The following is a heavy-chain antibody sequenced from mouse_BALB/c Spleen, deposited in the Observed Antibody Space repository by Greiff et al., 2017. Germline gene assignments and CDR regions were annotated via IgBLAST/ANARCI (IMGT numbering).Heavy chain of an antibody. Sequence: EVKLMESGGGLVQPGGSRKLSCAASGFTFSSFGMHWVRQAPEKGLEWVAYISSGSSTIYYADTVKGRFTISRDNPKNTLFLQMTSLRSEDTAMYYCARRALNSGTWAMDYWGQGTSVTVSS. CDR1: GFTFSSFG. CDR3: ARRALNSGTWAMDY. CDR2: ISSGSSTI. J-gene: IGHJ4*01. D-gene: IGHD4-1*01. V-gene: IGHV5-17*02.